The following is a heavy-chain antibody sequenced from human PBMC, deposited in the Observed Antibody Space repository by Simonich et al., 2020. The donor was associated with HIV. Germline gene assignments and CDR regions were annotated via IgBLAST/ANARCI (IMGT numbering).Heavy chain of an antibody. D-gene: IGHD5-12*01. J-gene: IGHJ4*02. CDR1: GGSLSGYY. V-gene: IGHV4-34*01. CDR3: ARRSGYALDY. Sequence: QVQLQQWGAGLLKPSETLSLTCAVYGGSLSGYYWGWIRQPPGRGLEWIGEINHSGSTNYNPSLKSRVTISVDTSKNQFSLKLTSVTAADTAVYYCARRSGYALDYWGQGTLVTVSS. CDR2: INHSGST.